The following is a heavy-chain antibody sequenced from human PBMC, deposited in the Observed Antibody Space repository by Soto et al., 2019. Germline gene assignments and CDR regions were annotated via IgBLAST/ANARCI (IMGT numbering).Heavy chain of an antibody. Sequence: QVQLVESGGGVVQPGRSLRLSCAASGFTLSRYDMYWVRQAPGKGLEWVAVTWYDESKTYYGESVKGRFTISRDNSKNTGYWQMDSLGVEDRAVYYCGGDWTVKKEGQRSEFAYWAQGTLVTVPS. CDR2: TWYDESKT. J-gene: IGHJ4*02. CDR1: GFTLSRYD. D-gene: IGHD3-10*01. CDR3: GGDWTVKKEGQRSEFAY. V-gene: IGHV3-33*01.